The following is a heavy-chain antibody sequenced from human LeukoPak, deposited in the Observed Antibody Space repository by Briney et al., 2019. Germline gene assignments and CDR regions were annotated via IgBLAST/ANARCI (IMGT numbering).Heavy chain of an antibody. CDR2: IYSGGST. D-gene: IGHD3-22*01. CDR3: ARDPASFVYYYDSSGSLLD. J-gene: IGHJ4*02. V-gene: IGHV3-53*04. CDR1: GFTVSSNY. Sequence: GGSLRLSCAASGFTVSSNYMSWVRQAPGKGLEWVSVIYSGGSTYYADSVKGRFTISRHNSKNTLYLQMNSLRAEDTAVYYCARDPASFVYYYDSSGSLLDWGQGTLVTVSS.